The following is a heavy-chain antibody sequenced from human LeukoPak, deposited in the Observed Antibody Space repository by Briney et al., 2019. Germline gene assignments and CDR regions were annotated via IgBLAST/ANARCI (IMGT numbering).Heavy chain of an antibody. D-gene: IGHD2-21*02. V-gene: IGHV3-53*01. CDR1: GFTVSSNH. Sequence: PGGSLRLSCAASGFTVSSNHMSWVRQAPGKGLEWVSVIYSGGSTYYADSVKGRFTISRDNSKNTLYLQMNSLRAEDTAVYYCARGQSPLRIQSYFDYWGQGTLVTVSS. CDR3: ARGQSPLRIQSYFDY. J-gene: IGHJ4*02. CDR2: IYSGGST.